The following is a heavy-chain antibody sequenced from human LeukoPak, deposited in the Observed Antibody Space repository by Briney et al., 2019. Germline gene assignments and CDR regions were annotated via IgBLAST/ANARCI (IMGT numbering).Heavy chain of an antibody. Sequence: PSETLSLTCTVSGGSMTSSSGFNWGWIRQPPGKGLEWIATIHSRGTSYYSSSLKSRVTISVDTSNNQFSLRLRSVTAADTALYYCARLPTGYPNWFDPWGRGVLVIVSS. CDR2: IHSRGTS. D-gene: IGHD2-15*01. J-gene: IGHJ5*02. V-gene: IGHV4-39*01. CDR3: ARLPTGYPNWFDP. CDR1: GGSMTSSSGFN.